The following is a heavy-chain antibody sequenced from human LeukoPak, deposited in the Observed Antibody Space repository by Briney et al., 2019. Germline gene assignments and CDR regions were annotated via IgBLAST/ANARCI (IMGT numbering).Heavy chain of an antibody. CDR3: ARAASGGGFDY. D-gene: IGHD2-15*01. Sequence: SETLSLTCTVSGGSVSSGSYYWSWIRQPPGKGLEWIGYIYYSGSTNYNPSLKSRVTISVDTSKNQFSLKLSSVTAADTAVYYCARAASGGGFDYWGQGTLVTVSS. V-gene: IGHV4-61*01. J-gene: IGHJ4*02. CDR2: IYYSGST. CDR1: GGSVSSGSYY.